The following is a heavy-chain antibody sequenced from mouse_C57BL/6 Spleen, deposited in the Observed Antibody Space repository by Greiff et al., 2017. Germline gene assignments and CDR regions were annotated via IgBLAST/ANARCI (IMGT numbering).Heavy chain of an antibody. CDR3: ARGEVFAY. V-gene: IGHV1-80*01. CDR2: IYPGDGDT. Sequence: VKLMESGAELVKPGASVKISCKASGYAFSSYWMNWVKQRPGKGLEWIGQIYPGDGDTNYNGKFKGKATLTADKSSSTAYMQLSSLTSEDSAVYFCARGEVFAYWGQGTLVTVSA. J-gene: IGHJ3*01. CDR1: GYAFSSYW.